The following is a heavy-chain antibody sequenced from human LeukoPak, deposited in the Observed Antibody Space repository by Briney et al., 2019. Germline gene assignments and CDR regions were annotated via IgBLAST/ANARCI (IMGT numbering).Heavy chain of an antibody. D-gene: IGHD1-26*01. CDR1: GGTFSSYA. Sequence: GASVKVSCKASGGTFSSYAISWVRQAPGQGLEWMGGIIPIFGTANYAQKFQGRVTITADESTSTAYMELSSLRSEDTAVYYCARDQRELGEDWFDPWGQGTLVTVSS. J-gene: IGHJ5*02. V-gene: IGHV1-69*13. CDR2: IIPIFGTA. CDR3: ARDQRELGEDWFDP.